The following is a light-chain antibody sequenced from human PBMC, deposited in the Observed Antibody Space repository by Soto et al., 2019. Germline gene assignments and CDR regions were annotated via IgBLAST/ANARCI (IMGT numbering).Light chain of an antibody. V-gene: IGKV3-11*01. Sequence: EIVLTQSPATLCLSPGERATLSCRASQSVSRNLAWYQQKPGQAPRLLIYDASSRATGIPDRFSGSGSGTDFTLTISSLEPEDFAVYYCQQRSNWPPLFTFGPGTKVDI. CDR3: QQRSNWPPLFT. J-gene: IGKJ3*01. CDR1: QSVSRN. CDR2: DAS.